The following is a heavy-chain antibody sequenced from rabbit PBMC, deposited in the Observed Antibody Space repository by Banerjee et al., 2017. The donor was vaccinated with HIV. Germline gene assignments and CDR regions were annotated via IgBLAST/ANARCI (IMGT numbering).Heavy chain of an antibody. CDR3: ARMSTGWGSAFRL. J-gene: IGHJ6*01. V-gene: IGHV1S40*01. Sequence: QSLEESGGDLVKPGASLTLTCTASGFAFSSSDYMCWVRQAPGKGLEWIGTIYAGSGGSTYYVNWAKGRFTISKTSSTTVTLQMTSLTAADTATYFCARMSTGWGSAFRLWGPGTLVTVS. D-gene: IGHD4-1*01. CDR2: IYAGSGGST. CDR1: GFAFSSSDY.